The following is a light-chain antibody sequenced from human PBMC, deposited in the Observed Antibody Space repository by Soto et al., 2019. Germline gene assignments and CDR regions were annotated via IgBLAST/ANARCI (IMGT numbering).Light chain of an antibody. Sequence: EVVMTQSPATLSVSPGERATLSCRASQSVSINLAWYQQKLGQAPRLLIYGASTGATGLPVRFSGSGSGTDFTLTISSLQSEDFALYYCQQYNTWPLTFGGGTQLEI. CDR2: GAS. CDR3: QQYNTWPLT. V-gene: IGKV3-15*01. CDR1: QSVSIN. J-gene: IGKJ4*01.